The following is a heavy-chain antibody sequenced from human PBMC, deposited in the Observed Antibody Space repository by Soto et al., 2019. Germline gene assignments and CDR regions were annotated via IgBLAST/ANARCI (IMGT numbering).Heavy chain of an antibody. D-gene: IGHD1-1*01. CDR2: TCRYGREL. J-gene: IGHJ4*02. CDR1: GFTFSTYC. V-gene: IGHV3-74*01. CDR3: VRGTTAWRGMDY. Sequence: EVQLVESGGGFNQPGGSLRLSCAASGFTFSTYCMHWVRNTPGTGLVWVSRTCRYGRELYYADSVKGRFTISRDDAKNTLYLQMNSLRVEDTGIYYCVRGTTAWRGMDYWGQGALVTFSS.